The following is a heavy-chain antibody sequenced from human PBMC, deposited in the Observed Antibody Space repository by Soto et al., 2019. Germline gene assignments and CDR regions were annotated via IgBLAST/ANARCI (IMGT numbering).Heavy chain of an antibody. D-gene: IGHD4-17*01. J-gene: IGHJ4*02. CDR2: IYHSGST. CDR1: SGCICRSNW. Sequence: SVLLSLTWGVGSGCICRSNWWRWISQPPGKGLEWIGEIYHSGSTNYNPSLKSRVTISVDKSKNQFSLKLSSVTAADTAVYYCARGSSAYGDYRFFDYWGQGTLVTVSS. V-gene: IGHV4-4*02. CDR3: ARGSSAYGDYRFFDY.